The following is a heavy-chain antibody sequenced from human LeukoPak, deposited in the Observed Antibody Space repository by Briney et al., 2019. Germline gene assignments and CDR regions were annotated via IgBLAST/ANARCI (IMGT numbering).Heavy chain of an antibody. Sequence: EASVKVSCKASGYNFTGYYMHWVRQAPGQGLEWMGWINPNSGGTKYAQKFQGRVTMTRDTSISTAYMELSRLRSDDTAVYYCARGSFGYFDWLNWFDPWGQGTLVTVSS. CDR2: INPNSGGT. J-gene: IGHJ5*02. CDR1: GYNFTGYY. D-gene: IGHD3-9*01. CDR3: ARGSFGYFDWLNWFDP. V-gene: IGHV1-2*02.